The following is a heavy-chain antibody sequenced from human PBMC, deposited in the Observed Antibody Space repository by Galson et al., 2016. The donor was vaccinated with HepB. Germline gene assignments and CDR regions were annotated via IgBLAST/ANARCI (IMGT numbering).Heavy chain of an antibody. J-gene: IGHJ4*02. D-gene: IGHD4-11*01. Sequence: PLSLTCAVSGESFSGYFWTWIRQPPGKGLEWIGEITHTGSPNYNASLKSRVTISVDTSKSHFSLTLNSVTAADTAVYYCARGPHSHWPLGAYWGQGTLVTVSS. V-gene: IGHV4-34*01. CDR1: GESFSGYF. CDR2: ITHTGSP. CDR3: ARGPHSHWPLGAY.